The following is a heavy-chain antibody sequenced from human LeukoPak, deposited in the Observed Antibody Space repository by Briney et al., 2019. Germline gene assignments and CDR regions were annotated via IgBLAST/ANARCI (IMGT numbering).Heavy chain of an antibody. CDR2: IKQVGSDK. J-gene: IGHJ4*02. V-gene: IGHV3-7*01. Sequence: GGSLRLSCAASGFTFSSYWMSWVRQAPGKGLEWVANIKQVGSDKYFVDSVKGRFTISRDNAKNSLYLQMNSLRAEDTAVYYCARDEYSSGYHISDYWGQGTLVTVSS. CDR3: ARDEYSSGYHISDY. D-gene: IGHD3-22*01. CDR1: GFTFSSYW.